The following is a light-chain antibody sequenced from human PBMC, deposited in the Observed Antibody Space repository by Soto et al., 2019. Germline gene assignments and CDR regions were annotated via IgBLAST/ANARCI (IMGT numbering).Light chain of an antibody. J-gene: IGKJ5*01. CDR3: QQYGSSPPIT. CDR2: GAC. CDR1: HSVSSSY. V-gene: IGKV3-20*01. Sequence: EIVLTQSPGTLSLSPGERATLSCRASHSVSSSYLAWYQQKPGQAPRLLIYGACSRATGIPDRFSGSGSGTDFTLTISRLEPEDFAVYYCQQYGSSPPITFGHGTRLEIK.